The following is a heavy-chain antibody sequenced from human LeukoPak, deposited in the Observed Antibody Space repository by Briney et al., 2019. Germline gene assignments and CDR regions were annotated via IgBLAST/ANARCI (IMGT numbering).Heavy chain of an antibody. CDR2: ISGSGGST. CDR1: GFTFSSYA. D-gene: IGHD4-23*01. Sequence: GGSLRLSCAASGFTFSSYAMSWVRQAPGKGLEWVSAISGSGGSTYYPGSVKGRFTISRENAKNTLYLQMNSLRAEDTAVYYCAKDRYGGAPVDYWGQGTLVTVSS. J-gene: IGHJ4*02. V-gene: IGHV3-23*01. CDR3: AKDRYGGAPVDY.